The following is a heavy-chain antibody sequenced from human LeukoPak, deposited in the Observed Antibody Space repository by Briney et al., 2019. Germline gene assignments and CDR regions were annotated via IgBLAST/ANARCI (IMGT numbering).Heavy chain of an antibody. Sequence: ASVKVSCKASGYTFTSYGISWVRQAPGQGLEWMGWINPNSGATNYAQKFQGRVTVTRDTSISTAYMEMSRLTSDDTAVYHCTRVLYYYGSGDPWGQGTLVTVSS. CDR3: TRVLYYYGSGDP. V-gene: IGHV1-2*02. J-gene: IGHJ5*02. CDR1: GYTFTSYG. D-gene: IGHD3-10*01. CDR2: INPNSGAT.